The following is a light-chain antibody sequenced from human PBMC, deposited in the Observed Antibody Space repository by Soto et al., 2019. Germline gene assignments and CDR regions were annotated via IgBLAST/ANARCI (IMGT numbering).Light chain of an antibody. CDR2: GAS. CDR3: QQYNNWPPPCT. J-gene: IGKJ1*01. CDR1: QSVSSSY. V-gene: IGKV3-20*01. Sequence: EIVLTQSPGTLSLSPGERATLSCRASQSVSSSYLAWYQQKPGQAPRLLIYGASSRATGIPDRFSGSGSGTDFTLTISRLEPEDFAAYYCQQYNNWPPPCTFGQATKADI.